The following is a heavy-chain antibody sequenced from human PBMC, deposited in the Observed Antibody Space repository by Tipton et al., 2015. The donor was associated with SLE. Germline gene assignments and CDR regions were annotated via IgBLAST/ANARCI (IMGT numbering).Heavy chain of an antibody. Sequence: GSLRLSCAASGFTFSSCGMHWVRQAPGKGLEWVAFIRYDGSNKYYADSVKGRFTISRDNSKNTLYLQMNSLRAEDTALYYCAKDIVPAAPWWGMDVWGQGTTVTVSS. CDR2: IRYDGSNK. V-gene: IGHV3-30*02. CDR3: AKDIVPAAPWWGMDV. CDR1: GFTFSSCG. J-gene: IGHJ6*02. D-gene: IGHD2-2*01.